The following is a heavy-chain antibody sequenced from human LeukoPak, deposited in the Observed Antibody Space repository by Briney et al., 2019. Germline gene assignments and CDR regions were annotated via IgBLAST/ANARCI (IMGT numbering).Heavy chain of an antibody. Sequence: PGGSLRLSCAASGFTFSSYAMHWVRQAPGKGLEWVAVISYDGSNKYYADSVKGRFTISRDNSNNTLYLQMNSLRAEDTAVYYCARDITGFDPWGQGTLVTVSP. CDR1: GFTFSSYA. CDR3: ARDITGFDP. V-gene: IGHV3-30*01. CDR2: ISYDGSNK. J-gene: IGHJ5*02. D-gene: IGHD3-10*01.